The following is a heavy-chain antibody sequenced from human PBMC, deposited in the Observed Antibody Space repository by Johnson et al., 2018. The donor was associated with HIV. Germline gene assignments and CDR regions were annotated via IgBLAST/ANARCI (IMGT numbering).Heavy chain of an antibody. V-gene: IGHV3-53*01. CDR1: GFTVSSNY. D-gene: IGHD2-15*01. Sequence: VQLVESGGGLIQPGGSLRLSCAASGFTVSSNYMSWVRQAPGKGLEWVSVIYSGGSTYYADSVQGRFPIPRDNSKNTLYRQMNSLRSEDTALYYCAKSPGGSGRAGGAFDIWGQGTMVTVSS. CDR2: IYSGGST. CDR3: AKSPGGSGRAGGAFDI. J-gene: IGHJ3*02.